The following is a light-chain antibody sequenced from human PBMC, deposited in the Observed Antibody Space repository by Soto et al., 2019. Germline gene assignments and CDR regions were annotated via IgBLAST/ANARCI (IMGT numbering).Light chain of an antibody. CDR3: KHYNSYPLA. V-gene: IGKV1D-16*01. CDR1: QGISSW. J-gene: IGKJ4*01. Sequence: DIQMTQSPSSLSASVGDRVTITCRASQGISSWLAWYQQKAEKAPKSLIYAASSLQSGVPSRFSGSGSGTDFTLTIRSLQPENFTADYCKHYNSYPLAFGAGTKVEIK. CDR2: AAS.